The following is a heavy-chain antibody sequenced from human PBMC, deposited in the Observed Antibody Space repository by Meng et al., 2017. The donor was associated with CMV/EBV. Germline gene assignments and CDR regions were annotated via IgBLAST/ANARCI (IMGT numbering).Heavy chain of an antibody. Sequence: ASVKVSCKASGYTFTGYYMHWVRQAPGQGLGWMGWINPNSGGTNYAQKFQGRVTMTRDTSISTAYMELSRLRSDDTAVYYCASTDVVGEDYYYGMDVWGQGTTVTVSS. V-gene: IGHV1-2*02. D-gene: IGHD3-16*01. CDR3: ASTDVVGEDYYYGMDV. CDR2: INPNSGGT. CDR1: GYTFTGYY. J-gene: IGHJ6*02.